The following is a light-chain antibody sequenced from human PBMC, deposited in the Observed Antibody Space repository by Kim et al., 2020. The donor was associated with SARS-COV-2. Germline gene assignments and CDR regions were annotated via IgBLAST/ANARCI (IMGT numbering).Light chain of an antibody. J-gene: IGLJ3*02. CDR2: DVN. V-gene: IGLV2-14*03. Sequence: LTQPASVSGSPGQSITISCTGTSSDVGGYNFVSWYQQHPGKAPKLIIFDVNKRPSGVSNRFSGSKSGDTASLTISGLQAEDEADYHCTSYRRDGAWVFGGGTQLTVL. CDR3: TSYRRDGAWV. CDR1: SSDVGGYNF.